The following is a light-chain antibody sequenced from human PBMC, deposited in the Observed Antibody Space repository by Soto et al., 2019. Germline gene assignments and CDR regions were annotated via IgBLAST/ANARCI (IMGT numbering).Light chain of an antibody. J-gene: IGKJ1*01. CDR2: GAS. CDR3: YYYGASLYT. V-gene: IGKV3-20*01. Sequence: EIMLTQSPGTLSLSPGERATLSCRASQSVSSSFLAWYQQKPGQAPRLLIYGASIRATGIADRFSGTGSGTDFTLTISRIEPEDFEMYLCYYYGASLYTFG. CDR1: QSVSSSF.